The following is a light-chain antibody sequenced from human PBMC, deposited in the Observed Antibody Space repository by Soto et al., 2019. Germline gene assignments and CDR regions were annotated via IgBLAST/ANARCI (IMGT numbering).Light chain of an antibody. CDR1: SGSVSTDYY. Sequence: QTVVTQEPSFSVSPGGTVTLTCGLSSGSVSTDYYPSWYQQTPGQPPRTLIYSTNIRSSGVPDRFSGSILANKAALTITGAQEDDGSDYHCVLYMGSGILVFGGGTQLTVL. J-gene: IGLJ2*01. CDR3: VLYMGSGILV. CDR2: STN. V-gene: IGLV8-61*01.